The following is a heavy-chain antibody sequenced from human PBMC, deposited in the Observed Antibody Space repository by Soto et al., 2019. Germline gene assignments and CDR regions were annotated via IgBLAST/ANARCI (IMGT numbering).Heavy chain of an antibody. CDR2: IYSGGST. D-gene: IGHD3-22*01. CDR1: GFTVSSNY. V-gene: IGHV3-53*01. Sequence: EVQLVESGGGLIQPGGSLRLSCAASGFTVSSNYMSWVRQAPGKGLEWVSGIYSGGSTYYADSVKGRFTIARDNSKNTLYLHMNSMRAEDTDVYYCARGYFDRRVGVYYWGQGTLVTVSS. J-gene: IGHJ4*02. CDR3: ARGYFDRRVGVYY.